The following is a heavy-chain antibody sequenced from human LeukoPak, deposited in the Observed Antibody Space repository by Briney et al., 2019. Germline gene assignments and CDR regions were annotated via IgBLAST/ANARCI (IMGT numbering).Heavy chain of an antibody. D-gene: IGHD3-10*01. CDR1: GYTFTSYD. J-gene: IGHJ5*02. CDR3: ARGFAYYYGSGSYYSNRPNWFDP. Sequence: ASVKVSCKASGYTFTSYDINWVRQATGQGLEWMGWMNPNSGNTGYAQKFQGRVTMTRDTSISTAYMELSSLRSEDTAVYYWARGFAYYYGSGSYYSNRPNWFDPWGQGTLVTVSS. V-gene: IGHV1-8*01. CDR2: MNPNSGNT.